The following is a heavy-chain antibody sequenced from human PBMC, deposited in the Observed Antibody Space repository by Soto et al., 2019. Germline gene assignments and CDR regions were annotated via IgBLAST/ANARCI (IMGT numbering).Heavy chain of an antibody. Sequence: ASVKVSFKASGGTFSSYAISWLRQAPGQGLEWMGGIIPIFGTANYAQKFQGRVTITADESTSTAYMELSSLRSEDTAVYYCARGYSSSWYSAFDIWGQGTMVTVSS. CDR1: GGTFSSYA. CDR3: ARGYSSSWYSAFDI. CDR2: IIPIFGTA. D-gene: IGHD6-13*01. J-gene: IGHJ3*02. V-gene: IGHV1-69*13.